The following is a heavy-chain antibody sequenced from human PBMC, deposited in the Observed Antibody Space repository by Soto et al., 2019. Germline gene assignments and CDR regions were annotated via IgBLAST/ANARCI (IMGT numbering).Heavy chain of an antibody. J-gene: IGHJ4*02. D-gene: IGHD6-19*01. Sequence: SVKATSKASGYTITGYAMRWVRQAPGQRLEWMGWINAGNGNTKYSQKFQGRVTITRDTSASTAYMELSSLRSEDTAVYYCARAVAVPADFDYWGQGTLVTVSS. CDR3: ARAVAVPADFDY. V-gene: IGHV1-3*01. CDR2: INAGNGNT. CDR1: GYTITGYA.